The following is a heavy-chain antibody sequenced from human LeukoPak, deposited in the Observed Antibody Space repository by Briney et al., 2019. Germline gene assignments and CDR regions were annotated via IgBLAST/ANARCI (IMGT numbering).Heavy chain of an antibody. CDR3: ARLSTVTIDAFDI. V-gene: IGHV3-21*01. J-gene: IGHJ3*02. CDR2: ISSSSSYI. CDR1: GFTFSSYS. D-gene: IGHD4-17*01. Sequence: PGGSLRLSCAASGFTFSSYSMNWVRQAPGKGLEWVSSISSSSSYIYYADSVKGRFTISRDNVKNSLYLQMNSLRAEDTAVYYCARLSTVTIDAFDIWGQGTMVTVSS.